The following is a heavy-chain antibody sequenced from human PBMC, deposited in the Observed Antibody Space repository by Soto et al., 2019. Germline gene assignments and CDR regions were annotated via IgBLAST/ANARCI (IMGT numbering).Heavy chain of an antibody. J-gene: IGHJ6*02. Sequence: GGSLRLSCAASGVTFSSYGMHWVRQAPGKGLEWVAVISYDGSNKYYADSVKGRFTISRDNSKNTLYLQMNSLRAEDTAVYYCAKGKRIAAAGQNYGMDVWGQGTTVTVSS. CDR1: GVTFSSYG. V-gene: IGHV3-30*18. CDR2: ISYDGSNK. D-gene: IGHD6-13*01. CDR3: AKGKRIAAAGQNYGMDV.